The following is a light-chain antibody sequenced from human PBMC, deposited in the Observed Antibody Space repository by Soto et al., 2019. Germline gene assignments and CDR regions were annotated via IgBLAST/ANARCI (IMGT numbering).Light chain of an antibody. V-gene: IGLV3-1*01. CDR3: QAWDSSTHVV. J-gene: IGLJ2*01. CDR1: KLGDKY. CDR2: QDS. Sequence: SYELTQPTSVSVSPGQTASITCSGDKLGDKYACWYQQKPCQSPVMVIYQDSKRPSGIPERFSGSKSGNTATLTISGTQAMDEADYYCQAWDSSTHVVFGGGTKLTVL.